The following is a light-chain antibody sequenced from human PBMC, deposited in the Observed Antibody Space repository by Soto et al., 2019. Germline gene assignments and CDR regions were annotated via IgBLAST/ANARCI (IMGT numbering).Light chain of an antibody. V-gene: IGKV3-15*01. J-gene: IGKJ2*01. Sequence: EIVMTQSPVTLSVSPGERATLSCRASQSVGSNLAWYQQKPGQAPRLILYGASTRATGIPGRFSGSGSGTEFSLTITILQSEYFAVYYCQQHNYWPSFGQGTKLEFK. CDR2: GAS. CDR3: QQHNYWPS. CDR1: QSVGSN.